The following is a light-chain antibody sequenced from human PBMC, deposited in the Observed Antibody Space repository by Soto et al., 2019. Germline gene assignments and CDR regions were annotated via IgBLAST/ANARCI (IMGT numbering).Light chain of an antibody. CDR3: QQRSNWPLT. Sequence: ETVLTQSPATLSLSPGERATLSCRASQSVSNLLAWYQQKPGQAPRLLIYEASKRVTGIPARFSGSGSGTDFTLTISSLEPEDFAVYYCQQRSNWPLTFGGGTKVEIK. CDR2: EAS. CDR1: QSVSNL. J-gene: IGKJ4*01. V-gene: IGKV3-11*01.